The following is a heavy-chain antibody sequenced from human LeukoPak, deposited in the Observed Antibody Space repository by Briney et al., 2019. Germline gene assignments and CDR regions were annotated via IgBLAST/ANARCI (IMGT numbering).Heavy chain of an antibody. CDR3: AKGWSGNYNWSDP. CDR1: GFTFSSYG. J-gene: IGHJ5*02. CDR2: IYPDGTNK. Sequence: GGSLRLSCAASGFTFSSYGMHWVRQAPGKGLEWVACIYPDGTNKDYADSVKGRFIISRDNSKNTLYVQMNSLRAEDTAIYYCAKGWSGNYNWSDPWGQGTLVTVSS. D-gene: IGHD3-3*01. V-gene: IGHV3-30*02.